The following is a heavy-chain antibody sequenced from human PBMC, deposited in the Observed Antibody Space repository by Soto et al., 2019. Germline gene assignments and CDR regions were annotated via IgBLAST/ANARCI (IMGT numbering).Heavy chain of an antibody. CDR2: IIPILGIA. CDR3: ARGAAGIAVAGPSYYFDY. J-gene: IGHJ4*02. CDR1: GGTFSSYS. Sequence: QVQLVQSGAEVKKPGSSVQVSCKASGGTFSSYSISWVRQAPGQGLEWMGRIIPILGIANYAKKLQGRVTITADKSTSTAYMELSSLRSEDTGVYYCARGAAGIAVAGPSYYFDYWGQGTLVTVSS. D-gene: IGHD6-19*01. V-gene: IGHV1-69*02.